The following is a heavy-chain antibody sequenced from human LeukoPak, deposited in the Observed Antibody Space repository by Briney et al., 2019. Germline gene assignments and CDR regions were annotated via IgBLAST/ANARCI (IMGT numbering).Heavy chain of an antibody. CDR3: ARCKDDSSGSSDEAFDI. CDR2: LNHSGST. D-gene: IGHD3-22*01. Sequence: SETLSLTCAVYGGSFSGYYWSWIRQPPGKGREWIGELNHSGSTNYNPSLKSRDTISVDTSKNQFSLKLSSVTAADTAVYYSARCKDDSSGSSDEAFDIWGQGTMVTVSS. V-gene: IGHV4-34*01. CDR1: GGSFSGYY. J-gene: IGHJ3*02.